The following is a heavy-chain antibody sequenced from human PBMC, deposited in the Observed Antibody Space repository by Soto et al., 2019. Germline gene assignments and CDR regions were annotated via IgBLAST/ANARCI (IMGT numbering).Heavy chain of an antibody. J-gene: IGHJ5*02. Sequence: QVQLVQSGAEVKRPGASVKVSCKASGYTFSSHDIIWVRQPAGQGLEWMGWMNPLKGLSKTTYLPNFRGGAVMTRDTFLSTAYLELSGLRSDDTAVYFCARGATADYDFWANPRGDWLDLWGQGTLLTVSS. CDR3: ARGATADYDFWANPRGDWLDL. CDR2: MNPLKGLSKT. D-gene: IGHD3-3*01. CDR1: GYTFSSHD. V-gene: IGHV1-8*01.